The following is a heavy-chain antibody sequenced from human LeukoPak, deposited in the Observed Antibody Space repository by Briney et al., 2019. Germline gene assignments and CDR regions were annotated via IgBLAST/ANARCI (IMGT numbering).Heavy chain of an antibody. Sequence: PGRSLRLSCAASGFTFNVYTMHWVRQAPGKGLEWVAVISYDGSNKYYADSVKGRFTISRDNSKNTLYLQMNSLRAEDMAVYYCAKESRDGYPYFQHWGQGTLVTVSS. CDR3: AKESRDGYPYFQH. CDR2: ISYDGSNK. V-gene: IGHV3-30*04. CDR1: GFTFNVYT. J-gene: IGHJ1*01. D-gene: IGHD5-24*01.